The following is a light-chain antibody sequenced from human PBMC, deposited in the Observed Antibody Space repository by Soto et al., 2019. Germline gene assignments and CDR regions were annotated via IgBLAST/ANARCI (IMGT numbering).Light chain of an antibody. CDR2: GAS. V-gene: IGKV3-15*01. Sequence: EIVLTQSPATLSVSPGERATLSCRASQSVATSLAWYQQKPGQPPSLLIQGASTRATGVPARFSGSGSGTEFTLTISGLQSEDSAVYYCEQYTDWYSFGQGTKLEIK. J-gene: IGKJ2*03. CDR1: QSVATS. CDR3: EQYTDWYS.